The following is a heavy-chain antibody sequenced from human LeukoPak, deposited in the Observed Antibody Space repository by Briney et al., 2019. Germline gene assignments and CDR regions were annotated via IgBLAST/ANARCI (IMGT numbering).Heavy chain of an antibody. J-gene: IGHJ4*02. CDR2: IYYSGST. CDR1: GGSISSSSYY. Sequence: SETLSLTSTVSGGSISSSSYYWGWIRQPPGKGLEWIGSIYYSGSTYYNPSLKSRVTISVDTSKNQFSLKLSSVTAADTAVYYCARSHAKLRYFDWLPQPFDYWGQGTLVTVSS. D-gene: IGHD3-9*01. V-gene: IGHV4-39*01. CDR3: ARSHAKLRYFDWLPQPFDY.